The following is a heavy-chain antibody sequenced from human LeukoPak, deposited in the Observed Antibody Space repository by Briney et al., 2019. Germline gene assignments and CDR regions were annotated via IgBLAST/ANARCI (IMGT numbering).Heavy chain of an antibody. D-gene: IGHD5-12*01. CDR1: GFTFSSYE. Sequence: GGSLRLSCAASGFTFSSYEMNWVRQAPGKGLEWIAYITSSGNTIHYADSVKGRFTISRDNANNSLCLQMNTLRAEDTAVYYCAKGEWDIVATNAFDAWGQGTMVTVSS. CDR3: AKGEWDIVATNAFDA. CDR2: ITSSGNTI. V-gene: IGHV3-48*03. J-gene: IGHJ3*01.